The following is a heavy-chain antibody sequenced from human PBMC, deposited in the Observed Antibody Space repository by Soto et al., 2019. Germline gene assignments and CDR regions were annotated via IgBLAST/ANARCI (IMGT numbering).Heavy chain of an antibody. J-gene: IGHJ4*02. CDR3: ARGRASGSYYLLDY. CDR2: VNPNSGNI. Sequence: ASVKVSCKASGNTFTSYDINWVRQATGHGLEWMGWVNPNSGNIGYAQKFQGRVTMTRDTAIRTAYMEVSRLRSDDTAVYYCARGRASGSYYLLDYWGQGTLVTVSS. CDR1: GNTFTSYD. D-gene: IGHD3-10*01. V-gene: IGHV1-8*01.